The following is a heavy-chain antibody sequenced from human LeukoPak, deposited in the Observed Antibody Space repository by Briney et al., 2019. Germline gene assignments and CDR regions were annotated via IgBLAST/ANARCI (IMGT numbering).Heavy chain of an antibody. CDR3: ARVGGSCSSTSCYPYFFDY. CDR1: GFTLSSNY. CDR2: IYSGGIT. D-gene: IGHD2-2*01. J-gene: IGHJ4*02. V-gene: IGHV3-53*01. Sequence: PVGSLRLSCAASGFTLSSNYMSSVRQAPGKGLEWVSVIYSGGITYYADSVKGRFTTSRDDSKNTLYLQMNSLRAEDTAVYYCARVGGSCSSTSCYPYFFDYWGQGTLVTVSS.